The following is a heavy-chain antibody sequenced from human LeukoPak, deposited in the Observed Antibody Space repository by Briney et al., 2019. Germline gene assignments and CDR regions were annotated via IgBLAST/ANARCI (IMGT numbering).Heavy chain of an antibody. J-gene: IGHJ3*02. Sequence: SETLSLTCTVSGGSINNYYWSWIRQPPGKGLEWIGYIYYSGGDMNYNPSLKSRLTISVDTSKNQISLMLTSTTAADTAVYYCARQPAATAAFDIWAQGTMVTVSS. V-gene: IGHV4-59*08. D-gene: IGHD6-13*01. CDR2: IYYSGGDM. CDR1: GGSINNYY. CDR3: ARQPAATAAFDI.